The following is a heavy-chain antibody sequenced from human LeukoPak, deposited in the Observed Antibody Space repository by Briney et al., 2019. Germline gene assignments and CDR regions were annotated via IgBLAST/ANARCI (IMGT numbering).Heavy chain of an antibody. CDR3: AHRNAWEVTFDY. CDR1: GFSLSTSTVG. CDR2: IYWNDDN. V-gene: IGHV2-5*01. D-gene: IGHD1-26*01. Sequence: SGPTLVNPTQTLTLTCTFSGFSLSTSTVGVGWIRQPPGKALEWLALIYWNDDNRYSPSLKSRLTITKDTSKNQVVLTMTNMDPVDTATYYCAHRNAWEVTFDYWGQGTLVTVSS. J-gene: IGHJ4*02.